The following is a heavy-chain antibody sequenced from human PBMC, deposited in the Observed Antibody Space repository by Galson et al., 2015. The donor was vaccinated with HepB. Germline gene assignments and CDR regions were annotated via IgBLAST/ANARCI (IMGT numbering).Heavy chain of an antibody. CDR2: IIPILGIA. V-gene: IGHV1-69*04. Sequence: SVKVSCKASGGTFSSYAISWVRQAPGQGLEWMGRIIPILGIANYAQKFQGRVTITADKSTSTAYMELSSLRTEDTAVYYCARDPGQTGPDYDFWSGYLVYWGQGTLVTVSS. CDR1: GGTFSSYA. CDR3: ARDPGQTGPDYDFWSGYLVY. J-gene: IGHJ4*02. D-gene: IGHD3-3*01.